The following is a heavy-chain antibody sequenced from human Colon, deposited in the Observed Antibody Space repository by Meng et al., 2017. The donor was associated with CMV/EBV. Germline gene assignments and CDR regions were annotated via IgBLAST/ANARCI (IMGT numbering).Heavy chain of an antibody. D-gene: IGHD4/OR15-4a*01. CDR1: GFMFSTYA. J-gene: IGHJ4*02. CDR3: ATYHRGPDYFLDH. Sequence: AASGFMFSTYAMSWVRQAPGKGLEWVSVISKGGSETYYADSMKGRFTISRDDSSNMVYLQMSSLRDDDTATYFCATYHRGPDYFLDHWGQGILVTVSS. CDR2: ISKGGSET. V-gene: IGHV3-23*03.